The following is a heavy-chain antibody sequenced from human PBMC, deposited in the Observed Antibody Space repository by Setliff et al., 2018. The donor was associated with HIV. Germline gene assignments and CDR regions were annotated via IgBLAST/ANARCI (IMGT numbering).Heavy chain of an antibody. Sequence: GASVKVSCKASGYTFTGNYIHWVRQAPGQGLEWMVWINPNSGGTNYEQKFQGRVTMTRDTSISTAYMELSRLRSDDSAVYFCARGLRARPRLRGFYHYGMDVWGQGTTVTVSS. CDR3: ARGLRARPRLRGFYHYGMDV. CDR2: INPNSGGT. J-gene: IGHJ6*02. D-gene: IGHD2-21*02. CDR1: GYTFTGNY. V-gene: IGHV1-2*02.